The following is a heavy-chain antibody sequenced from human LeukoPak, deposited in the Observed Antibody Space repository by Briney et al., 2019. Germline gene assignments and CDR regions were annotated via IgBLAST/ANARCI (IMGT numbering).Heavy chain of an antibody. D-gene: IGHD6-13*01. J-gene: IGHJ4*02. CDR3: ARMAVAAAGSFDY. CDR1: GGTFSSYA. CDR2: IIPILGIA. Sequence: SVKVSCKASGGTFSSYAISWVRQAPGQGLEWMGRIIPILGIANYAQTFQGRVTITADKSTSTAYMELSSLRSEGTAVYYCARMAVAAAGSFDYWGQGTLVTVSS. V-gene: IGHV1-69*04.